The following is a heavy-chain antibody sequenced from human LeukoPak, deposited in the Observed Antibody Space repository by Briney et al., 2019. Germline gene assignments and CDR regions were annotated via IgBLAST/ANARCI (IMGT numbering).Heavy chain of an antibody. CDR1: GYTFTGYY. CDR2: INPKTGDT. CDR3: TRGSLSGSSRDY. J-gene: IGHJ4*02. D-gene: IGHD1-26*01. Sequence: ASVKVSCKASGYTFTGYYMHWVRQAPGQGLEWMGWINPKTGDTGYAQKFQGRVNMTRNTSIDTAYMELSGLRSDDTAVYYCTRGSLSGSSRDYWGQGTLLTVSS. V-gene: IGHV1-8*02.